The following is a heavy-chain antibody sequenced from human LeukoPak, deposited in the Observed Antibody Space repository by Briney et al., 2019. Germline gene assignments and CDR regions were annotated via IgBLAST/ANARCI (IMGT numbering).Heavy chain of an antibody. CDR3: ARERIAAAGSIDVFDI. V-gene: IGHV1-2*05. CDR1: GYTFTSYY. CDR2: INPKSGGT. Sequence: GASVTVSCKASGYTFTSYYMHWVRQAPGQGLEWMGRINPKSGGTSYAQKFQGRVTMTRDTSISTAYMELSRLTSDDTVVYYCARERIAAAGSIDVFDIWGQGTMVTVSS. J-gene: IGHJ3*02. D-gene: IGHD6-13*01.